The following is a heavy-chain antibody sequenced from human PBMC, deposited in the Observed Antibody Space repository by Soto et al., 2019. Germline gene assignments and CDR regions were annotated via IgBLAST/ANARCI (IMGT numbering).Heavy chain of an antibody. J-gene: IGHJ3*02. Sequence: PGGSLRLSCVASGFTFSSYGMHWVRQAPGKGLEWVAIISYDGSNTYYADSVKGRFTISRDNSKNTLYLQMNSLRAEDTSVYYCAKVGATTAMAQADAFDIWGQGTMVTVSS. V-gene: IGHV3-30*18. CDR1: GFTFSSYG. D-gene: IGHD5-18*01. CDR2: ISYDGSNT. CDR3: AKVGATTAMAQADAFDI.